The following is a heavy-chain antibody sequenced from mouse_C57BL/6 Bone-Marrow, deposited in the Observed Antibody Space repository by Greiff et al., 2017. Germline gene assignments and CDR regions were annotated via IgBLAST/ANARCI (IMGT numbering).Heavy chain of an antibody. CDR1: GFTFSSYA. Sequence: EVQLVESGGGLVKPGGSLKLSCAASGFTFSSYAMSWVRQTPEKRLEWVATISDGGSYTYYPDNVKGRFTISRDNAKNNLYLQMSHLKSEDTAMYYCARGLYYYGSSYFADWGQGTLVTVSA. CDR3: ARGLYYYGSSYFAD. J-gene: IGHJ3*01. D-gene: IGHD1-1*01. CDR2: ISDGGSYT. V-gene: IGHV5-4*01.